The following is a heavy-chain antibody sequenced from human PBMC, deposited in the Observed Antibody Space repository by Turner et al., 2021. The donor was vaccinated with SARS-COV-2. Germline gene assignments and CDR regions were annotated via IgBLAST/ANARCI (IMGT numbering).Heavy chain of an antibody. CDR1: GFTFSGYG. D-gene: IGHD3-22*01. Sequence: QVQLVESGGGVVQPGRSLRLSCAASGFTFSGYGMHWVRQAPGKGLEWVAVISYDGSNKYYADSVKGRFTISRDNSKNTLYLQMNSLRAEDAAIYYCAVTMIAIFHYWGQGTLVTVSS. V-gene: IGHV3-30*03. CDR3: AVTMIAIFHY. J-gene: IGHJ4*02. CDR2: ISYDGSNK.